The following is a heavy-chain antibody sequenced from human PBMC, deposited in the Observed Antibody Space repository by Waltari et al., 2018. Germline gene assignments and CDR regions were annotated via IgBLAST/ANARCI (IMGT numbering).Heavy chain of an antibody. D-gene: IGHD2-2*01. V-gene: IGHV4-34*01. Sequence: QVQLQQWGAGLLKPSETLSLTCAVYGGSFSGYYWSWIRQPPGKGLEWIGEINHSGSTNYNPSLKSRITISVDTSKNQFSLKLSSVTAADTAVYYCARLNCSSTSCPFDYWGQGTLVTVSS. CDR3: ARLNCSSTSCPFDY. CDR1: GGSFSGYY. CDR2: INHSGST. J-gene: IGHJ4*02.